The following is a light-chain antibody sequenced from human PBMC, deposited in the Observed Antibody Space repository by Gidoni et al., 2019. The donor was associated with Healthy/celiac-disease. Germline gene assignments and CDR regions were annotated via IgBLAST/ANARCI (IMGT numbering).Light chain of an antibody. CDR2: AAS. Sequence: DIQMTQSPSSLSASVADRVTITCRANQSISSYLNLYQQNREKARKLLIYAASSLKSGVPTRFSGSGSRTDFTPTISSLQHDDVVYYYRQHSYSSFTFGHGTKVDIK. V-gene: IGKV1-39*01. CDR3: QHSYSSFT. CDR1: QSISSY. J-gene: IGKJ3*01.